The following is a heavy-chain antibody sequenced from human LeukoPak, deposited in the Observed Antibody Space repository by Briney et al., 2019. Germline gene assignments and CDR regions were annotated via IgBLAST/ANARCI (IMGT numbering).Heavy chain of an antibody. D-gene: IGHD4-17*01. J-gene: IGHJ6*01. Sequence: GGSLRLSCAASGVTVSVNYMSWVRQAPGKGLKWVSFTYSGGSTYYAESVKGRFTVSRQNSKNTLYLQMNSMRGEDTAVYYCASRYGDYGYGMDVWGQGTTVTVSS. CDR1: GVTVSVNY. CDR3: ASRYGDYGYGMDV. CDR2: TYSGGST. V-gene: IGHV3-53*04.